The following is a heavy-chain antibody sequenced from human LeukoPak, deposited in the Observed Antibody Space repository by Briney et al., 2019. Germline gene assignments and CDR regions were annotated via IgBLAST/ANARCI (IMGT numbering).Heavy chain of an antibody. CDR3: AKDQGLVATSSDYFDY. CDR1: GFTFSSYG. CDR2: IRYDGSNK. J-gene: IGHJ4*02. V-gene: IGHV3-30*02. Sequence: GGALRLSCAASGFTFSSYGMHWVRQAPGKGLERVSFIRYDGSNKYYADSVKGRFTISRDNSKNTLYLQMNSLRAEDKAVYYCAKDQGLVATSSDYFDYWGQGTLVTVSS. D-gene: IGHD5-12*01.